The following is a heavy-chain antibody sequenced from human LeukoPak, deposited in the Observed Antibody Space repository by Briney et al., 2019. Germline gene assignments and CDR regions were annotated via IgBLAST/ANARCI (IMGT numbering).Heavy chain of an antibody. V-gene: IGHV3-9*01. CDR3: AKDSLYYYDSSGYYS. D-gene: IGHD3-22*01. CDR2: ISWNSGSI. Sequence: GGSLRLSCAASGFTCDDYAMHWVRQAPGKGLEWVSGISWNSGSIGYADSVKGRFTISRDNAKNSLYLQMNSLRAEDTALYYCAKDSLYYYDSSGYYSWGQGTLVTVSS. CDR1: GFTCDDYA. J-gene: IGHJ4*02.